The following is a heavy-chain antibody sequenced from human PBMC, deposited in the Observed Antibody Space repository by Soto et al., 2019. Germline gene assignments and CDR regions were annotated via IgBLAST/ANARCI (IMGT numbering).Heavy chain of an antibody. Sequence: EVQLVESGGGLVKPGGSLGLSCVASGSTITSAWMNWVRQAPGKGLEWVGRVKSKTDGEITDYAAHVKGRFPISRDDSKNTVYRQMNSLKTEDTAVDYCACQLVRYSMDAWGQETTVTVS. CDR3: ACQLVRYSMDA. D-gene: IGHD6-6*01. J-gene: IGHJ6*02. V-gene: IGHV3-15*07. CDR1: GSTITSAW. CDR2: VKSKTDGEIT.